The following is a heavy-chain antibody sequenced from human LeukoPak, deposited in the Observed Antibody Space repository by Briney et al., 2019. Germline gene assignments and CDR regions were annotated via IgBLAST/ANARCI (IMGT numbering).Heavy chain of an antibody. CDR2: INHSGST. J-gene: IGHJ5*02. D-gene: IGHD3-22*01. Sequence: SETLPLTCAVYGGSFSGYYWSWIRQPPGKGLEWIGEINHSGSTNYNPSLKSRVTISVDTSKNQFSLKLSSVTAADTAVYYCARAGYDNWFDPWGQGTLVTVSS. CDR3: ARAGYDNWFDP. V-gene: IGHV4-34*01. CDR1: GGSFSGYY.